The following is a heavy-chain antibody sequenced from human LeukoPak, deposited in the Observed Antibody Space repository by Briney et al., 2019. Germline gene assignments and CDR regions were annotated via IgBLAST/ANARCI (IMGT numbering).Heavy chain of an antibody. CDR1: GFTFSTYG. Sequence: GGSLRLSCAASGFTFSTYGMHWVRRAPGKGLEWVAVISYDGSNKYYADSVKGRFTISRDNSKNTLYLQMNSLRAEDTAVYYCASQVTRWLQSADAFDIWGQGTMVTVSS. D-gene: IGHD5-24*01. CDR3: ASQVTRWLQSADAFDI. V-gene: IGHV3-30*03. J-gene: IGHJ3*02. CDR2: ISYDGSNK.